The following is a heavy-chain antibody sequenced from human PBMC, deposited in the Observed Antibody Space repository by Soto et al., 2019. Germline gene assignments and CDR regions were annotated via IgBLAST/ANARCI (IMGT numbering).Heavy chain of an antibody. Sequence: QVQLVESGGGVVQPGRSLRLSCAVSGFTFSDYGMHWVRQAPGKGLEWVAVMSYAGTYKYYADSGKGRFPMARDLSGKTLLLQMNSLTLEDTAVYFCAKEMYPRTVLDSSSPWGDYWGQGTLVTVSS. CDR2: MSYAGTYK. V-gene: IGHV3-30*18. CDR3: AKEMYPRTVLDSSSPWGDY. D-gene: IGHD6-6*01. CDR1: GFTFSDYG. J-gene: IGHJ4*02.